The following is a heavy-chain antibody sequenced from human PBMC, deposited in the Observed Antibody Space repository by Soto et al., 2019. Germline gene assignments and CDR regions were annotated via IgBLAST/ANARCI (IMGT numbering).Heavy chain of an antibody. V-gene: IGHV3-23*01. CDR3: AKLPETGFSPFDY. CDR1: GFVFSTYA. D-gene: IGHD3-9*01. Sequence: ELQLLESGGGLVQPGGSLRLSCAASGFVFSTYAMRCVRQAPGRGLEWVSAISGNGRSLYYADSMKGRFTISRDNHSNTLYLQLHSLSAADTAVSYCAKLPETGFSPFDYWGQGILVTVSS. J-gene: IGHJ4*02. CDR2: ISGNGRSL.